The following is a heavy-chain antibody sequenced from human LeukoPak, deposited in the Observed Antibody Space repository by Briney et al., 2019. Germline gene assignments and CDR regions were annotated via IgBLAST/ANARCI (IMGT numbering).Heavy chain of an antibody. CDR3: AREDYDSSGYYRGGYNWFDP. J-gene: IGHJ5*02. Sequence: ASVNVSCKASGYTFTVYYMHWVRQAPGQGLEWMGRINPNSGGTNYAQKFQGRVTMTRDTSISTAYMELSRLRSDDTAVYYCAREDYDSSGYYRGGYNWFDPWGQGTLVTVSS. CDR1: GYTFTVYY. D-gene: IGHD3-22*01. CDR2: INPNSGGT. V-gene: IGHV1-2*06.